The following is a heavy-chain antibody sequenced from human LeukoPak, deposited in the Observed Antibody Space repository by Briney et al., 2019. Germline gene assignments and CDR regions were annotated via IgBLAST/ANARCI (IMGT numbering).Heavy chain of an antibody. V-gene: IGHV3-23*01. Sequence: GGSLRLSCAASGFTFGSHAMYWVRQAPGKGLEWVAGIFGSGGSPHYADSVKSRFTISRDNSRNTGYLQINSLRADDTAVYYCGKTTVGYSSGQKPAWPVDYWGQGPLVTVSS. D-gene: IGHD5-18*01. CDR2: IFGSGGSP. CDR1: GFTFGSHA. CDR3: GKTTVGYSSGQKPAWPVDY. J-gene: IGHJ4*02.